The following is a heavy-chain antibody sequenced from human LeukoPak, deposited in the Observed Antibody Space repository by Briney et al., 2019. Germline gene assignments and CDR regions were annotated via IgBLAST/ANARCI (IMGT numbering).Heavy chain of an antibody. CDR3: PRDLLDGDYAYDAFDI. V-gene: IGHV4-59*01. D-gene: IGHD4-17*01. J-gene: IGHJ3*02. Sequence: SETLSLTCTVSGGSISSYYWSWIRQPPGKGLEWIGYIYYSGSTNYNPSLKSRVTISVDTSKNQFSLKLSSVTAADTAVYYCPRDLLDGDYAYDAFDIWGQGTMVTVSS. CDR2: IYYSGST. CDR1: GGSISSYY.